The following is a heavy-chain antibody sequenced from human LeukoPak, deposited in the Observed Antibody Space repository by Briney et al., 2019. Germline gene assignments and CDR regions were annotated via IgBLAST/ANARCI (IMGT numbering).Heavy chain of an antibody. D-gene: IGHD6-19*01. V-gene: IGHV1-69*05. CDR3: AREVLYSSGSFDY. Sequence: ASVKVSCKASGGTFSSYAISWVRQAPVQGLEWMGRIIPIFGTANYAQKFQGRVTITTDESTSTAYMELSSLRSEDTAVYYCAREVLYSSGSFDYWGQGTLVTVSS. CDR1: GGTFSSYA. CDR2: IIPIFGTA. J-gene: IGHJ4*02.